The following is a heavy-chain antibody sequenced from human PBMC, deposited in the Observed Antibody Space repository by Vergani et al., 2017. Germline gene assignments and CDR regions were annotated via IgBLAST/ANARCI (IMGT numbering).Heavy chain of an antibody. V-gene: IGHV1-18*01. Sequence: QVQLVQSGAEVKKPGASVKVSCKASGYTFTSYSISWVRQAPGQGLEWMGWISADNGNTNYAQRLQDRVTMTTDTSTSTAYMVLRSLRSDDTAVYYCARDFRTKLDAFDIWGQGTMVTVSS. CDR2: ISADNGNT. CDR1: GYTFTSYS. D-gene: IGHD3-10*01. CDR3: ARDFRTKLDAFDI. J-gene: IGHJ3*02.